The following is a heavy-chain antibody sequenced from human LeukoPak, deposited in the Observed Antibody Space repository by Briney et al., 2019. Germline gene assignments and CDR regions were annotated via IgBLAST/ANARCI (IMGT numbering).Heavy chain of an antibody. CDR1: GGSISSSDYF. D-gene: IGHD3-22*01. J-gene: IGHJ4*02. CDR2: IHYSGST. CDR3: ARCFNSGYYSPFDY. Sequence: SETLSLTCTVSGGSISSSDYFWSWIRQPPGKGLEWIGCIHYSGSTYYNPSLKSRVTISVDTSKNQFSLKLSSVTAADTAVYYCARCFNSGYYSPFDYWGQGTLVTVSS. V-gene: IGHV4-30-4*08.